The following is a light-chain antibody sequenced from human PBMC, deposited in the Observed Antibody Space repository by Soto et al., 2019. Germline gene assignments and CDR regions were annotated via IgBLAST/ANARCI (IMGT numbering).Light chain of an antibody. J-gene: IGKJ4*01. CDR3: QQRGDWPLT. CDR1: QSVSSF. CDR2: DAS. V-gene: IGKV3-11*01. Sequence: ESVLTPSPTTPSLSPGSRPALPCRASQSVSSFLAWYQQKPGQAPRLLIYDASHRATGIPARFSGSGYGTDFTLTISNLEPEDFAVYYCQQRGDWPLTFGGGTKVDIK.